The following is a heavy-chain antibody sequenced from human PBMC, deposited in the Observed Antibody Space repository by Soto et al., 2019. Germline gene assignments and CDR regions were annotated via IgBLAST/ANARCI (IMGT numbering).Heavy chain of an antibody. V-gene: IGHV4-30-2*01. CDR1: GGSISSGGYS. J-gene: IGHJ6*02. D-gene: IGHD2-8*01. Sequence: PSETLSLTCAVSGGSISSGGYSWSWIRQPPGKGLEWIGYIYHSGSTYYNPSLKSRVTISVDRSKNQFSLKLSSVTAADTAVYYCARAYNGEMDVWGQGTTVTVSS. CDR3: ARAYNGEMDV. CDR2: IYHSGST.